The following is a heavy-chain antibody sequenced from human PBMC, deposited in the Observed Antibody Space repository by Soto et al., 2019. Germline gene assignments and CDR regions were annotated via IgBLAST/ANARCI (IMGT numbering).Heavy chain of an antibody. V-gene: IGHV4-59*01. J-gene: IGHJ4*02. D-gene: IGHD3-22*01. CDR1: GGSISSYY. CDR2: IYYSGST. CDR3: AATYYYDSSGYWSFDY. Sequence: PSETLSLTCTVSGGSISSYYWSWIRQPPGKGLEWIGYIYYSGSTNYNPSLKSRVTISVDTSKNQFSLKLSSVTAADTAVYYCAATYYYDSSGYWSFDYWGQGTLVTVYS.